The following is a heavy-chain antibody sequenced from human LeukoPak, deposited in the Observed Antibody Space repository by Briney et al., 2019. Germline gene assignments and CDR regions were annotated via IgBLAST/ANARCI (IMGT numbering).Heavy chain of an antibody. J-gene: IGHJ3*02. CDR2: IYYSGST. CDR3: ARGGGAGHITMVRGVSDAFDI. V-gene: IGHV4-59*01. CDR1: GVSISSYY. D-gene: IGHD3-10*01. Sequence: SETLSLTCTVSGVSISSYYWSWIRQPPGKGLEWIGYIYYSGSTNYNPSLKSRVTISVDTSKNQFSLKLSSVTAADTAVYYCARGGGAGHITMVRGVSDAFDIWGQGTMVTVSS.